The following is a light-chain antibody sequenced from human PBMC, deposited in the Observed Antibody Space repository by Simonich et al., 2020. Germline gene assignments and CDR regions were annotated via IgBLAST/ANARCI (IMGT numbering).Light chain of an antibody. CDR2: WAS. Sequence: DIVMTQSPDSLAVSLGERATINCKSSQSVLYSSNNKNYLAWYQQKQGQPPKLLIYWASTRESGVPDRFSGSGSGTDFTRTISSLQAEDVAVYYCQQYYSTPQTFGQGTKVEIK. V-gene: IGKV4-1*01. CDR3: QQYYSTPQT. CDR1: QSVLYSSNNKNY. J-gene: IGKJ1*01.